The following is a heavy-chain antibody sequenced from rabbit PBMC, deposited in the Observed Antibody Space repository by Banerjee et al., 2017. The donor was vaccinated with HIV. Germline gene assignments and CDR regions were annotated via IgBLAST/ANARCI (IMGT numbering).Heavy chain of an antibody. V-gene: IGHV1S45*01. J-gene: IGHJ4*01. CDR2: IYAGSSGST. CDR1: GFSFSSSYY. D-gene: IGHD1-1*01. Sequence: QEQLVESGGDLVKPGASLTLTCTASGFSFSSSYYMCWVRQAPGKGLEWIACIYAGSSGSTYYASWAKGRFTISKTSSTTVTLQMTSLTAADTATYFCVREPTSSSGYYKSYYFNLWGQGTLVTVS. CDR3: VREPTSSSGYYKSYYFNL.